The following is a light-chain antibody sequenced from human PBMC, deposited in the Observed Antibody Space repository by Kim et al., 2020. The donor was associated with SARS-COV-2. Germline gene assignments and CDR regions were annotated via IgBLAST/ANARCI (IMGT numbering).Light chain of an antibody. J-gene: IGLJ2*01. CDR3: RGGVSSSDHVV. Sequence: PGKAEGITCGGKKVEIKGVHWYRQRPGRARVLVIYYKGARPPGIPDRFSGSNSGNPAPLPISGVEAGDEADYYCRGGVSSSDHVVFGGGPQLPVL. CDR2: YKG. CDR1: KVEIKG. V-gene: IGLV3-21*04.